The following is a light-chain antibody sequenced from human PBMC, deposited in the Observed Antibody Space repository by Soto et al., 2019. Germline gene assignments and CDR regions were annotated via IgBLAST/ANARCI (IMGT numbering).Light chain of an antibody. CDR1: QGISSY. CDR2: AAS. Sequence: DIQLTQSPSFLSASVGDRVTITCRASQGISSYLAWYQQKPWKAPKLLIYAASTFQSGVPSRFSGSGSWTEFTLTSSSLKPDDFATYYYQQLYSYPRTFGQGIKVEIK. J-gene: IGKJ1*01. V-gene: IGKV1-9*01. CDR3: QQLYSYPRT.